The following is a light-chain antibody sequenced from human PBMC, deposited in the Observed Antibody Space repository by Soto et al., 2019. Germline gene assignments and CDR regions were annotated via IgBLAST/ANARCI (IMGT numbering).Light chain of an antibody. CDR1: SSNIGAGYD. CDR2: ANN. J-gene: IGLJ1*01. CDR3: QSYDSSLSGFYV. V-gene: IGLV1-40*01. Sequence: QSVLTQPPSVSGAPGQRVTISCTGSSSNIGAGYDVHWYQQLPGRAPKLLIYANNNRPSGVPDRFSGSRSGTSASLAITGLQAEDEADYSCQSYDSSLSGFYVCGTGTRSPS.